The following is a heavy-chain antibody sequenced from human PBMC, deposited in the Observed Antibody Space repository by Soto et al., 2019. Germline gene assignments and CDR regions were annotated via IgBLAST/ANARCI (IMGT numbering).Heavy chain of an antibody. CDR2: IIDSGGST. CDR1: GFTFSSCA. J-gene: IGHJ4*02. CDR3: AREDITMVRGVIDY. Sequence: GXSLILSSAASGFTFSSCAMGCVRQAPGKGLEGVSDIIDSGGSTYYADSVKGRFTISRDNSKSTLYLQMNSLRAEDTAVYYCAREDITMVRGVIDYWGQGTLVTVSS. V-gene: IGHV3-23*01. D-gene: IGHD3-10*01.